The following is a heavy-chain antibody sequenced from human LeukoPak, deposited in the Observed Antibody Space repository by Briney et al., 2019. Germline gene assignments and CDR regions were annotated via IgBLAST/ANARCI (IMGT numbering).Heavy chain of an antibody. CDR3: SREFGSYDAQFDY. J-gene: IGHJ4*02. CDR1: GFTLSSYI. CDR2: SSVSSRII. Sequence: GGSLRHSRAASGFTLSSYIINGVGPAAGKGLEWVGSSSVSSRIIYFADCLQGRLTHYSDNAKNALYLQMNRLRDDDTAVYLLSREFGSYDAQFDYWGQGTLVTASS. D-gene: IGHD2-15*01. V-gene: IGHV3-48*02.